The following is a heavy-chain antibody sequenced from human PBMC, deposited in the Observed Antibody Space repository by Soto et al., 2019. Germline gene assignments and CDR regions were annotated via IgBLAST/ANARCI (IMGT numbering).Heavy chain of an antibody. CDR1: GFTFSNDI. D-gene: IGHD1-26*01. J-gene: IGHJ4*02. Sequence: QVQLVESGGGVVQPGGSLRLSCAVSGFTFSNDIMHWVRQAPGKGLEWVASIASDGTNRYYADSVKGRFTTSRDNAKNKMYLQKNSLRDEDTATYYCARDDDIGSDCDLAYWGQGDLVTVSS. CDR3: ARDDDIGSDCDLAY. V-gene: IGHV3-30-3*01. CDR2: IASDGTNR.